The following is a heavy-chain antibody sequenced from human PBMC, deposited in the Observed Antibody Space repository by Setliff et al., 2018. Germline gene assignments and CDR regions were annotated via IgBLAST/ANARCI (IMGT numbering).Heavy chain of an antibody. CDR1: GESFTNYY. CDR3: RYWSGYYNNDY. V-gene: IGHV4-34*01. CDR2: INHSGST. D-gene: IGHD3-3*01. Sequence: PSETLSLTCTVYGESFTNYYWGWIRQSPGKGLEWIGEINHSGSTNYNPSLKSRLTISVDASTNQFSLKLYSVTAADTAVYYCRYWSGYYNNDYWGQGTLVTVSS. J-gene: IGHJ4*02.